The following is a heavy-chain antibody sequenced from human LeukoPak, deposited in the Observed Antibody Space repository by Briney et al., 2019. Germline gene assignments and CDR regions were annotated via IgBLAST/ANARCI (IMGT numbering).Heavy chain of an antibody. D-gene: IGHD6-13*01. CDR3: ATVPRIPAVGNTEYFQY. Sequence: GESLKISCKGSGYSFTSYWFAWVRQMPGKGLEWMGIVNPADSDTRYSPSFQGQVTISVDKSISTAYLQWSSLQASDTAMYYCATVPRIPAVGNTEYFQYWGQGTLVTVSS. V-gene: IGHV5-51*01. J-gene: IGHJ1*01. CDR1: GYSFTSYW. CDR2: VNPADSDT.